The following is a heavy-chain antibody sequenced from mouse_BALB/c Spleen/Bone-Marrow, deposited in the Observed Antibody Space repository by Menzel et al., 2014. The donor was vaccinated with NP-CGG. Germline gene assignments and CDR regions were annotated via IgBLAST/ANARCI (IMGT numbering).Heavy chain of an antibody. V-gene: IGHV1-19*01. CDR3: ARGGYRDY. J-gene: IGHJ2*01. CDR1: GYTFTDYY. Sequence: EVQLQQSEPELVKPGASVKMSCKASGYTFTDYYMDWVKQSHGESFEWIGRVNPYNGGTSYNQKFKGKATLTVDKSSTTAYMELNSLTSEDSAVYYFARGGYRDYWGQGTTLTVSS. CDR2: VNPYNGGT. D-gene: IGHD2-2*01.